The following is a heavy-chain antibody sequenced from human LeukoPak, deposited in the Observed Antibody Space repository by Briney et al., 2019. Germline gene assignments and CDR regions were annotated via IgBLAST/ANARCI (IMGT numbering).Heavy chain of an antibody. D-gene: IGHD1-14*01. CDR1: GFIFTHGW. CDR2: IKSKTDGWTA. Sequence: GESLRLSCVASGFIFTHGWTSWVRQAPGKGLEWVGRIKSKTDGWTADYAAPVKGRFTISRDESTNTLYLQMNSLKTEDTGVYYCTTVQTGRFDPWGQGTLVTVSS. V-gene: IGHV3-15*01. CDR3: TTVQTGRFDP. J-gene: IGHJ5*02.